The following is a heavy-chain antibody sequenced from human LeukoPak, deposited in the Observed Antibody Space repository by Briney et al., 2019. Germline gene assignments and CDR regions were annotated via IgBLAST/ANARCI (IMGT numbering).Heavy chain of an antibody. D-gene: IGHD4-17*01. J-gene: IGHJ4*02. CDR3: AREHYGDYGDYFDY. V-gene: IGHV3-7*01. CDR1: GFSFSSFW. CDR2: IKQDGGEK. Sequence: GGSLRLSCAASGFSFSSFWMSWVRQAPGKGLEWVANIKQDGGEKYYVDSVKGRFTISRDNAKNSLYLQMDSLRAEDTAVYYCAREHYGDYGDYFDYWGQGTLVTVSS.